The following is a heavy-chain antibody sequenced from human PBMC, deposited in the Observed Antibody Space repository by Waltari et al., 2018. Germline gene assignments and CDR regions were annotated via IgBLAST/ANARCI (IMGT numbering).Heavy chain of an antibody. CDR1: GDFLSDAH. J-gene: IGHJ4*02. CDR3: ARLPTKYYDSIGWGFFDQ. Sequence: HVQLQESGPGLVTPSETLSLTCTVSGDFLSDAHWTWIRQAPGKGLEWIAYLRNTGGTKCTPSLESRVTVSAVTSKKQFSLRLTSVTAADTAVYYCARLPTKYYDSIGWGFFDQWGQGILVTVSS. CDR2: LRNTGGT. D-gene: IGHD3-22*01. V-gene: IGHV4-59*08.